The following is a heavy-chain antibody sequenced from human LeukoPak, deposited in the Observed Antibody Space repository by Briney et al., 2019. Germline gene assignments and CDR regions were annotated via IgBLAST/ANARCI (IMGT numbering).Heavy chain of an antibody. CDR1: GFTFSSYS. CDR2: ISSSSSYI. Sequence: GGSLRLSCAASGFTFSSYSMNWVRQAPGKGLEWVSSISSSSSYIYYADSVKGRFTISRDNAKNSLSLQMNSLRAEDTAVYYCASRGGTRLYYYYIDVWGKGTTVTVSS. CDR3: ASRGGTRLYYYYIDV. J-gene: IGHJ6*03. V-gene: IGHV3-21*06. D-gene: IGHD2-15*01.